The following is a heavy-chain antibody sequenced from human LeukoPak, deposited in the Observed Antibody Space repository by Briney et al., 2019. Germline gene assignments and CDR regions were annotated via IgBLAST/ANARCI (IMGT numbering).Heavy chain of an antibody. V-gene: IGHV3-30*02. Sequence: GGSLRLTCAASGFTFSSYGMHWVRQAPGKGLEWVAFIRYDGSDKFYADSVKGRFTISRDNSKNTLYLQMNSLRVEDTAVYYCRDPFDYWGQGTLVTVSS. CDR3: RDPFDY. CDR2: IRYDGSDK. CDR1: GFTFSSYG. J-gene: IGHJ4*02. D-gene: IGHD2/OR15-2a*01.